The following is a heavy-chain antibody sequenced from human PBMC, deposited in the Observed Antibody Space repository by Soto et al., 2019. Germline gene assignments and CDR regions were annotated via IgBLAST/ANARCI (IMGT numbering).Heavy chain of an antibody. Sequence: DVQLVESGGGLIQPGESLRLSCAAFGLTVSGKKYVAWVRQAPGKGLEWVSALYDVDGSFYADSVKGRFTTSSDSSKTSVYLQMNGLRPDDTAVYYCASWHEREHAYDLWGQGTTVTVSS. CDR1: GLTVSGKKY. V-gene: IGHV3-53*01. D-gene: IGHD1-1*01. CDR3: ASWHEREHAYDL. CDR2: LYDVDGS. J-gene: IGHJ3*01.